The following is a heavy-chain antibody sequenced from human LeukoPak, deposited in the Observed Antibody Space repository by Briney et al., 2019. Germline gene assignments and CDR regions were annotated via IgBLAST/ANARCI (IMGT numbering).Heavy chain of an antibody. J-gene: IGHJ5*02. CDR2: ISSSGSV. V-gene: IGHV4-61*01. D-gene: IGHD3-16*01. CDR1: RGSISGSIRSYY. CDR3: ARDNYGGVTKFDP. Sequence: SETLSLTCTVSRGSISGSIRSYYWSWLRQPPGKGLEWIGYISSSGSVNDNPSLRSRVTISVDTSKNQFSLKLNSVTTADTAVYYCARDNYGGVTKFDPWGQGALVTVSS.